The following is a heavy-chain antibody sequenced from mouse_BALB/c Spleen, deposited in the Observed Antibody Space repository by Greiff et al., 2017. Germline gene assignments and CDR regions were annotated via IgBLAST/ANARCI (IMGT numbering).Heavy chain of an antibody. CDR1: GFSLTSYG. CDR2: IWAGGST. D-gene: IGHD2-14*01. Sequence: VHLVESGPGLVAPSQSLSITCTVSGFSLTSYGVHWVRQPPGKGLEWLGVIWAGGSTNYNSALMSRLSISKDNSKSQVFLKMNSLQTDDTAMYYCARDRYDEGFAYWGQGTLVTVSA. CDR3: ARDRYDEGFAY. J-gene: IGHJ3*01. V-gene: IGHV2-9*02.